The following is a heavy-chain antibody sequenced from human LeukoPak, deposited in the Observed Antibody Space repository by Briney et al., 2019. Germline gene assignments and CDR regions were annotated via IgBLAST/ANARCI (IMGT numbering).Heavy chain of an antibody. J-gene: IGHJ4*02. CDR2: INHSGST. CDR3: ARHDRANGDY. CDR1: GGSFSVYY. D-gene: IGHD3-10*02. Sequence: PSETLSLTCAVYGGSFSVYYWSWIRQPPGKGLEWIGEINHSGSTNYNPSLKSRVTISVDTSKNQFSLKLSSVTAADTAVYYCARHDRANGDYWGQGTLVTVSS. V-gene: IGHV4-34*01.